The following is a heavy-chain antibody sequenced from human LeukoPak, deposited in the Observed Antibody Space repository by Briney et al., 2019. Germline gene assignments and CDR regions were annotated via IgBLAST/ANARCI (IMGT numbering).Heavy chain of an antibody. J-gene: IGHJ6*04. CDR3: ARGATPEGWVDV. D-gene: IGHD1-14*01. Sequence: ASVKVSCKASGYTFTVYYMHWVRQAPGQGLEWMGWINPNSGGTNYAQKFQGRVTMTRDTSISTAYMELSGLRSDDTAVYYCARGATPEGWVDVWGKGTTVTVSS. CDR2: INPNSGGT. CDR1: GYTFTVYY. V-gene: IGHV1-2*02.